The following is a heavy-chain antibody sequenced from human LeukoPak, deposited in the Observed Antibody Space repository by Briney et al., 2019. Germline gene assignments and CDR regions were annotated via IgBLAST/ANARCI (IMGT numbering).Heavy chain of an antibody. Sequence: GASVKVSCKASGYTFTSYDINWVRQATGQGLEWMGWMNPNGGNTGYAQKFQGRVTMTRNTSISTAYMELSSLRSEDTAVYYCARARRIAAPKGYYYYYMDVWGKGTTVTVSS. CDR1: GYTFTSYD. CDR2: MNPNGGNT. D-gene: IGHD6-6*01. CDR3: ARARRIAAPKGYYYYYMDV. J-gene: IGHJ6*03. V-gene: IGHV1-8*01.